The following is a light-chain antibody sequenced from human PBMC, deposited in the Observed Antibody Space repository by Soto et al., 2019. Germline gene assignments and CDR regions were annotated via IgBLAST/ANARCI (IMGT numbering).Light chain of an antibody. CDR1: QSVSSSY. Sequence: VGTQSPGTLSLSPGERATLSCRASQSVSSSYLAWYQQKPGQAPRLLIYGASSRATGIPDRFSGSGSGTDFTLTISTLEPEDFAVYYCQQYGSSPPLTFAGGTKVDIK. V-gene: IGKV3-20*01. CDR3: QQYGSSPPLT. CDR2: GAS. J-gene: IGKJ4*01.